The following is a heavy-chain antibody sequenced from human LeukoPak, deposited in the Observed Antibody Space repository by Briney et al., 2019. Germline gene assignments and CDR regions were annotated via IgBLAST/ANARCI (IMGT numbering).Heavy chain of an antibody. CDR2: ISGSGGST. CDR1: GFTFRSYA. Sequence: PGGSLRLSCGASGFTFRSYAMSWVRQAPGKGLEWVSGISGSGGSTYYADSVKGRFTISRDNSKNTLYLQMNSLRAEDTAVYYCAKDLQYYDFWSGYLSHDAFDIWGQGTMVTVSS. J-gene: IGHJ3*02. V-gene: IGHV3-23*01. D-gene: IGHD3-3*01. CDR3: AKDLQYYDFWSGYLSHDAFDI.